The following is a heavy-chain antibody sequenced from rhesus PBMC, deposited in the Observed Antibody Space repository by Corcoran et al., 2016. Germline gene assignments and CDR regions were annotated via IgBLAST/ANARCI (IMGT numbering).Heavy chain of an antibody. V-gene: IGHV3-100*02. CDR3: TRIWTGYYIPFDY. D-gene: IGHD3-3*01. CDR1: GFTFSSYE. Sequence: DVQLVESGGGLVKPGGSLRLSCVASGFTFSSYEMHWVRQAPGKGVEWVSVISESVGTIYYADSVKGRFTISRDNAKNSLFLQMNSLRAEDTAVYYCTRIWTGYYIPFDYWGQGVLVT. J-gene: IGHJ4*01. CDR2: ISESVGTI.